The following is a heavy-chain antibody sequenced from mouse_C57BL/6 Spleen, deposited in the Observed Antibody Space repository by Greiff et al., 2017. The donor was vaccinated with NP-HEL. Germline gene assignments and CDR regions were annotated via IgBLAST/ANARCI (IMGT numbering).Heavy chain of an antibody. J-gene: IGHJ3*01. V-gene: IGHV5-4*03. D-gene: IGHD1-1*01. CDR2: ISDGGSYT. CDR3: ACHYGSSYWAWVAY. Sequence: EVKVVESGGGLVKPGGSLKLSCAASGFTFSSYAMSWVRQTPETRLEWVATISDGGSYTYYPDNVKGRFTISRDTAKNNLYLQMSHLKSEDTAMYYCACHYGSSYWAWVAYWGQGTLVTVSA. CDR1: GFTFSSYA.